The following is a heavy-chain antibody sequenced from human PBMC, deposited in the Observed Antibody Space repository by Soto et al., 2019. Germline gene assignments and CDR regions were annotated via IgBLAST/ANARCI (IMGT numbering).Heavy chain of an antibody. V-gene: IGHV3-53*01. CDR1: GFTVSSNY. CDR2: IYSDGST. Sequence: GGSLRISCAASGFTVSSNYMTWVRQAPGKGLEWVSVIYSDGSTYYADSVKGRFTISRDNSKNTLYLQMNSLRAEDTAVYYCARGRTNYYDSSGYPAGPDYWGQGTLVTVSS. J-gene: IGHJ4*02. CDR3: ARGRTNYYDSSGYPAGPDY. D-gene: IGHD3-22*01.